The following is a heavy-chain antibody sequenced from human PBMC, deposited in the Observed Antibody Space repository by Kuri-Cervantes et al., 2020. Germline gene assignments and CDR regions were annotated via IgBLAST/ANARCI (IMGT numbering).Heavy chain of an antibody. V-gene: IGHV3-15*01. J-gene: IGHJ4*02. Sequence: GGSLRLSCAASGFTFSNAWMSWVRQAPGKGLEWVGRIKSKTDGGTTDYAAPVKGRFTISRDDSKNTLYLQMSSLRVDDTAVYFCARYSGSNGFVYWGQGTLVTVSS. CDR1: GFTFSNAW. CDR2: IKSKTDGGTT. D-gene: IGHD1-26*01. CDR3: ARYSGSNGFVY.